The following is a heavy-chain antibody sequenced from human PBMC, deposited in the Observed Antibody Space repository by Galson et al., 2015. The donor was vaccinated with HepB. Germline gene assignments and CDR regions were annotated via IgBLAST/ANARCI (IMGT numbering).Heavy chain of an antibody. CDR3: ARDGYDNNGLWDGY. Sequence: SLRLSCAASGFIFNTYAIHWVRHIPGKGLERVAVISYDGNKSFYADSVKGRFTISRENSKNTVFLEMKSLRIEDTAIYYCARDGYDNNGLWDGYWGQGTLVTVSS. J-gene: IGHJ4*02. CDR1: GFIFNTYA. CDR2: ISYDGNKS. D-gene: IGHD3-22*01. V-gene: IGHV3-30*04.